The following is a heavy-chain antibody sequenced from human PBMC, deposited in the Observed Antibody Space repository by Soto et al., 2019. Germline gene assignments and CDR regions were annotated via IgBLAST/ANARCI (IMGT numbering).Heavy chain of an antibody. J-gene: IGHJ1*01. CDR3: ARARGYSGSYSGYFQH. CDR1: GFTFSSYG. Sequence: QVQLVESGGGVVQPGRSLRLSCAASGFTFSSYGMHWVRQAPGKGLEWVAVLWYDGSNKYYADSVKGRFTISRDNSKNTLYLQMNSLRAEDTAVYYCARARGYSGSYSGYFQHWGQGTLVTVSS. CDR2: LWYDGSNK. D-gene: IGHD1-26*01. V-gene: IGHV3-33*01.